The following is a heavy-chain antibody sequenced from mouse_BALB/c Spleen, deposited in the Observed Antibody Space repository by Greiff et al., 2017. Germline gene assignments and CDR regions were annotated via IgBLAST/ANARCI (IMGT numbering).Heavy chain of an antibody. V-gene: IGHV7-1*02. J-gene: IGHJ4*01. D-gene: IGHD2-10*01. Sequence: EVHLVESGGGLVQPGGSLRLSCATSGFTFSDFYMEWVRQPPGKRLEWIAASRNKANDYTTEYSASVKGRFIVSRDTSQSILYLQMNALRAEDTAIYYCARDPAYYGNYFYAMDYWGQGTSVTVSS. CDR3: ARDPAYYGNYFYAMDY. CDR1: GFTFSDFY. CDR2: SRNKANDYTT.